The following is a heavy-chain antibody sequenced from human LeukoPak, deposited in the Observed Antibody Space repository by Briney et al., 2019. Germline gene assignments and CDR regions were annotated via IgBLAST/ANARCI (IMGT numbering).Heavy chain of an antibody. CDR1: GFTFSSYG. D-gene: IGHD5-18*01. CDR3: AKVVYSYGYYYYGMDV. CDR2: ISYDGSNK. V-gene: IGHV3-30*18. Sequence: GGSLRLSCAASGFTFSSYGMHWVRQAPGKGLEWVAVISYDGSNKYYADSVKGRFTISRDNSKNTLYLQMNSLRAEDTAVYYWAKVVYSYGYYYYGMDVWGQGTTVTVSS. J-gene: IGHJ6*02.